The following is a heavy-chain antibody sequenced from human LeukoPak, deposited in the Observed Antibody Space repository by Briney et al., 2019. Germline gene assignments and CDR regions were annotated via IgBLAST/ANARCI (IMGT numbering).Heavy chain of an antibody. CDR3: ARVRYSYVDY. CDR2: IKQDGSEK. D-gene: IGHD5-18*01. Sequence: GGSLRLSCAAAGFTCSSYWMSWVREAPGKGLEWVANIKQDGSEKYYVDSVKGRFTISRDNAKNSLYLQMNSLRAEDTAVYYCARVRYSYVDYWGQGTLVTVSS. J-gene: IGHJ4*02. V-gene: IGHV3-7*03. CDR1: GFTCSSYW.